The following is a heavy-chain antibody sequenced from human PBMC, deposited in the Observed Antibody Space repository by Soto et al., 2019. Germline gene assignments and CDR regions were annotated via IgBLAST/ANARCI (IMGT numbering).Heavy chain of an antibody. J-gene: IGHJ4*02. D-gene: IGHD1-1*01. CDR1: GFTFSSYA. CDR2: ISGSGDST. Sequence: EVQLLESGGGLVQPGGSLRLSCAASGFTFSSYAMNWVRRAPGKGLEWVSVISGSGDSTYYADSVKGRFTISRDNSKNTLYLQMNSLRAADTAVYYCAKRATGTYFDYWGQGTLVTVSS. CDR3: AKRATGTYFDY. V-gene: IGHV3-23*01.